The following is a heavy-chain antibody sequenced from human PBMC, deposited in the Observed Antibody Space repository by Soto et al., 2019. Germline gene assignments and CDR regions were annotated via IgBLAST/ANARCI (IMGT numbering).Heavy chain of an antibody. D-gene: IGHD2-15*01. CDR3: ASFDSYERGIFS. V-gene: IGHV1-69*02. Sequence: QVQLVQSGAEVRQPRSSVTVSCKAPGDIFSRFGINWVRQAPGQGFEWMARIIPALNVRNFAHKLHARVSVTANTSTNTFYLELRSLRTDDTAVYFCASFDSYERGIFSSGQGTLVTGSA. CDR1: GDIFSRFG. J-gene: IGHJ5*02. CDR2: IIPALNVR.